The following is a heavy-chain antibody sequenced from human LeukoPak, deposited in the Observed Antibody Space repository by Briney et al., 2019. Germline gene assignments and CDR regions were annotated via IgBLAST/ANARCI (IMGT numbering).Heavy chain of an antibody. J-gene: IGHJ3*01. CDR2: IKQDGSEI. Sequence: GGSLRLSCEASGFTFSNYWMSWVRQAPGKGLEWVANIKQDGSEISYVDSVKGRFTVSRDNSKNTLYLQMNSLRAEDTAVYYCAKDGPSAWGQGTMVTVSS. CDR3: AKDGPSA. CDR1: GFTFSNYW. D-gene: IGHD6-19*01. V-gene: IGHV3-7*03.